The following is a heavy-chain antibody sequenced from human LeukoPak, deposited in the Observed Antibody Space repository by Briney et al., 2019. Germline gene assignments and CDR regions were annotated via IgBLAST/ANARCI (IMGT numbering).Heavy chain of an antibody. CDR3: VRDRRDGNNLAYHFDS. CDR2: IKHDGGEQ. Sequence: SGGSLRLSCAASGFTFSSYWMGWVRQTPGKGLEWLASIKHDGGEQNYVDSVKGRFTIFRDNAKNSLYLQMNSLRVDDTAVYYCVRDRRDGNNLAYHFDSWGQGTLVTVSS. J-gene: IGHJ4*02. V-gene: IGHV3-7*01. CDR1: GFTFSSYW. D-gene: IGHD5-24*01.